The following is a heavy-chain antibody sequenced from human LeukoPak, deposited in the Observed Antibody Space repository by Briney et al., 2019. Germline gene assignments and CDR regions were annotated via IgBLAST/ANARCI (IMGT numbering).Heavy chain of an antibody. Sequence: SQTLSLTCTVSGGSISSGGYYWSWIRQYPGKGLEWIGYIYYSGSTYYNPSLKSRVTISVDTSKNQFSLKLSSVTAADTAVYYCAREKANYYFDYWGQGTLVTVSS. D-gene: IGHD2-8*01. J-gene: IGHJ4*02. CDR2: IYYSGST. V-gene: IGHV4-31*03. CDR3: AREKANYYFDY. CDR1: GGSISSGGYY.